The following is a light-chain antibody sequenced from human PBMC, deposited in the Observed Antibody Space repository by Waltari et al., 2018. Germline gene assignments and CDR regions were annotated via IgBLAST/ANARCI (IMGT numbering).Light chain of an antibody. Sequence: SYVLTQPPSVSVAPGQTARITCGGNNIGSKSVHWYQQKPGQAPVLVVYDDSDRPSGSPERFSGSNSGNTATLTISRVEAGDEADYYCQVWDSSSDHRGYVFGTGTKVTVL. V-gene: IGLV3-21*02. CDR2: DDS. J-gene: IGLJ1*01. CDR1: NIGSKS. CDR3: QVWDSSSDHRGYV.